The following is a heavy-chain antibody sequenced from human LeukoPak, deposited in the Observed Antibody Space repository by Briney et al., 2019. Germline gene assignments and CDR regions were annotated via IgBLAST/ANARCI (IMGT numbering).Heavy chain of an antibody. D-gene: IGHD1-20*01. CDR1: GYSFTSYW. V-gene: IGHV5-51*01. CDR3: ARAYNFNFDY. J-gene: IGHJ4*02. CDR2: IYPGDSDT. Sequence: GESLKISCKGSGYSFTSYWIAWVRQMPGKGLEWMGIIYPGDSDTRYSPSFQGQVTISADKSVSTAYLQWSSLKASDTAIYYCARAYNFNFDYWGQGTLVTVSS.